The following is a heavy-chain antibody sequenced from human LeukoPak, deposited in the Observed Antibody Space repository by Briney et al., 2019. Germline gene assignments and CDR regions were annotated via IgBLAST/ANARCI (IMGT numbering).Heavy chain of an antibody. CDR1: GYTFTNYD. V-gene: IGHV1-8*01. CDR2: MNPNSGDS. J-gene: IGHJ4*02. D-gene: IGHD2-2*01. CDR3: ARRYCISTGCSAFDY. Sequence: ASVKVSFKASGYTFTNYDINWVRQAPGQGLGWMGWMNPNSGDSHSVDKFQGRVTMTRDTSIRTAYMELSGLRSDDTAVYYCARRYCISTGCSAFDYWGPGTPVTVSS.